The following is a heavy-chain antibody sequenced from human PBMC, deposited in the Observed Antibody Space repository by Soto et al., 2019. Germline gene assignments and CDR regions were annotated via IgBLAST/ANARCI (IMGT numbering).Heavy chain of an antibody. CDR3: ARREIQGPIDY. D-gene: IGHD1-26*01. J-gene: IGHJ4*02. CDR1: GYSISSSNW. V-gene: IGHV4-28*01. CDR2: IYYSGTT. Sequence: QVQLQESGPGLVKPSDTLSLTCAVSGYSISSSNWWGWIRQPPGKGLEWIGYIYYSGTTYYNPSLNSRGTTSVDTSKNQFSLKLTSVTAVDTAVYYCARREIQGPIDYWGQGTLVTVSS.